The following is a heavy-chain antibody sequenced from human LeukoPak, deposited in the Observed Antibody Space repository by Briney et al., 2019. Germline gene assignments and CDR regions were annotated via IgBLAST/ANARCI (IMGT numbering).Heavy chain of an antibody. CDR2: FDPEDGET. D-gene: IGHD6-19*01. J-gene: IGHJ3*02. CDR3: VNEHSGWHAFDI. V-gene: IGHV1-24*01. CDR1: GYILTELS. Sequence: GASVKVSCKVSGYILTELSMHWVRQAPGKGLEWMGGFDPEDGETLYARKLQGRVTMTEDASTDTAYMELSSLSSEDTAMYYCVNEHSGWHAFDIWGQGTMVTVSS.